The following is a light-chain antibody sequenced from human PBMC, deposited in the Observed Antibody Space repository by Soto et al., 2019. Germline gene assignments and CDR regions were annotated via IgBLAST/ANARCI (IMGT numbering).Light chain of an antibody. CDR1: QSVSSQ. CDR3: QQYDTSPRT. CDR2: GVS. J-gene: IGKJ1*01. Sequence: VLTQSPATLSLSPGERATLSCRASQSVSSQLAWYQQKPGQAPRLLMYGVSTGATGIPDRFSGSGSGTDFTLTISRLEPEDFAVYFCQQYDTSPRTFGQGTKVDI. V-gene: IGKV3-20*01.